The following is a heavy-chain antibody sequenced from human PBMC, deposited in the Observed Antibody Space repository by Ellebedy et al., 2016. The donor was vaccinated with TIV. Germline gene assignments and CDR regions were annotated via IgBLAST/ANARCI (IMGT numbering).Heavy chain of an antibody. CDR2: INAGNGNT. J-gene: IGHJ5*02. CDR1: GYTFTSYA. D-gene: IGHD6-19*01. CDR3: ARDKGAVAGTGRARNWFDP. V-gene: IGHV1-3*01. Sequence: ASVKVSCKASGYTFTSYAMHWVRQAPGQRLEWMGWINAGNGNTKYSQKFQGRVTITRDTSASTAYMELSSLRSEDTAVYYCARDKGAVAGTGRARNWFDPWGQGTLVTVSS.